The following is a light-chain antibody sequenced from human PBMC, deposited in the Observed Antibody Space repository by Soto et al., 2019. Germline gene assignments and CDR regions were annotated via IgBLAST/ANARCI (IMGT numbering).Light chain of an antibody. CDR1: TSNIGSRS. CDR2: RDS. J-gene: IGLJ3*02. Sequence: QSVLTQPPSASETPGQRVTISCSGSTSNIGSRSVHWFQRFPGTAPKLLIYRDSQRPSGVPDRFSGSKSGTSASLAISGLRSDDEADYYCAAWDDSRRAWVFGGGTKLTVL. V-gene: IGLV1-47*01. CDR3: AAWDDSRRAWV.